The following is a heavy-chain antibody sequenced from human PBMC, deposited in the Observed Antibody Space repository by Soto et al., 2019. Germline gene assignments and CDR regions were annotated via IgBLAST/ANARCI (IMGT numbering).Heavy chain of an antibody. Sequence: GGSLRLSCAASGFTFSSYAMTWVRQAPGKGLEWVSGISGSGATTTYADTVKGRFTVSRDNSKNTLYLQMNSLRAEDTAVYYCARVVVGHIAARPEYYFDYWGQGT. CDR3: ARVVVGHIAARPEYYFDY. J-gene: IGHJ4*02. V-gene: IGHV3-23*01. D-gene: IGHD6-6*01. CDR1: GFTFSSYA. CDR2: ISGSGATT.